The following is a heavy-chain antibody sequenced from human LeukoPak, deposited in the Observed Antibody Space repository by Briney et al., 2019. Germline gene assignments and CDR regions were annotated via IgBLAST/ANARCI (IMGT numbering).Heavy chain of an antibody. CDR1: GDSINSYY. Sequence: SETLSLTCTVSGDSINSYYWSWIRQPPGKGLEWIGYIYYSGSTKYNPSIKSRVTISVDTSKNQFSLKLSSVTAADTAVYYCARNLTRYRFGTDYWGQGTLVTVSS. V-gene: IGHV4-59*08. CDR3: ARNLTRYRFGTDY. CDR2: IYYSGST. D-gene: IGHD3-10*01. J-gene: IGHJ4*02.